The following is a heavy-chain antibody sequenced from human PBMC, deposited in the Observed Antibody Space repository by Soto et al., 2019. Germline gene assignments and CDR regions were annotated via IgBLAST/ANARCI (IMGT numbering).Heavy chain of an antibody. CDR1: GFTFSSYA. CDR2: ISGSGGST. Sequence: GGSLRLACAASGFTFSSYAMSWVRQAPGKGLEWVSAISGSGGSTYYADSVKGRFTISRDNSKNTLYLQMNSLRAEDTAVYYCAKEPLWFGDEEIDYWGQGTLVTVSS. CDR3: AKEPLWFGDEEIDY. D-gene: IGHD3-10*01. J-gene: IGHJ4*02. V-gene: IGHV3-23*01.